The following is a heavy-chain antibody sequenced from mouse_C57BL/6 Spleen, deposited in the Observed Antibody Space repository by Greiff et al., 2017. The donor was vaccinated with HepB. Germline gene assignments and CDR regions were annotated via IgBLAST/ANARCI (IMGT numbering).Heavy chain of an antibody. CDR2: ISYDGSN. V-gene: IGHV3-6*01. D-gene: IGHD1-1*01. J-gene: IGHJ3*01. CDR3: ARTYGSSYGWFAY. CDR1: GYSITSGYY. Sequence: VQLKESGPGLVKPSQSLSLTCSVTGYSITSGYYWNWIRQFPGNTLEWMGYISYDGSNNYNPSLKNRISITRDTSKNQFFLKLNSVTTEDTATYYCARTYGSSYGWFAYWGQGTLVTVSA.